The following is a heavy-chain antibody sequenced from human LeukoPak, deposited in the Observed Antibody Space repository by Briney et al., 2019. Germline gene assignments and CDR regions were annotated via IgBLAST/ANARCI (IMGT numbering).Heavy chain of an antibody. CDR1: GFTFASFA. V-gene: IGHV3-48*04. CDR3: ATLYGSSSDNY. Sequence: GGSLRLSCAASGFTFASFAMAWVRQAPGKGLEWVSYISSTTTTVSYADSVKGRFTISRDNAKNSLFLQMNSLRAEDTAVYYCATLYGSSSDNYWGQGTLVTVSS. CDR2: ISSTTTTV. J-gene: IGHJ4*02. D-gene: IGHD6-6*01.